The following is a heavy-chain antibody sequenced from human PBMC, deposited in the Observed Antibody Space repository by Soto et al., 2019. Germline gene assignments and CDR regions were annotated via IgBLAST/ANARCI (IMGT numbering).Heavy chain of an antibody. CDR1: GFSLNEFI. V-gene: IGHV3-49*05. CDR2: IRSRAYTGTT. CDR3: TRDFPGRASFDS. J-gene: IGHJ4*02. D-gene: IGHD6-13*01. Sequence: DVQLVESGGGLVKPGRSLRLSCKGSGFSLNEFIMNWFRQAPGKGLEWVGLIRSRAYTGTTEYAASARGRFTISRDDSQSIAYLQMDSLKAEDTAVYFCTRDFPGRASFDSWGQGTLVTVSS.